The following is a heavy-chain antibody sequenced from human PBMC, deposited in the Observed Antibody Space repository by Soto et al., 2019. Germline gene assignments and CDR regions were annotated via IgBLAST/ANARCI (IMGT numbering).Heavy chain of an antibody. CDR2: IKHDGSEK. D-gene: IGHD5-18*01. J-gene: IGHJ4*02. CDR3: ARIGYSGSATFLDY. V-gene: IGHV3-7*05. Sequence: GGSLRLSCAVSGFTFSNYYMTWVRQAPGRGLEWVANIKHDGSEKFYLDSVKGRFTISRDNAENSLFLQMNSLRAEDTAVYYCARIGYSGSATFLDYWGQGTLVTVS. CDR1: GFTFSNYY.